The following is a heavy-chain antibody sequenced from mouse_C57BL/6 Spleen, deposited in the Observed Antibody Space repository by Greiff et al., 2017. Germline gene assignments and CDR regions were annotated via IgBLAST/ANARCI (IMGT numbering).Heavy chain of an antibody. Sequence: QVQLQQSGPELVKPGASVKLSCKASGYTFTSYDINWVKQRPGQGLEWIGWIYPRDGSTKYNEKFKGKATLTVDTSSSTAYMELNSLTSEDSAVYFCARRGYDYADAVYYYAMDYWGQGTSVTVSS. J-gene: IGHJ4*01. CDR2: IYPRDGST. CDR3: ARRGYDYADAVYYYAMDY. CDR1: GYTFTSYD. V-gene: IGHV1-85*01. D-gene: IGHD2-4*01.